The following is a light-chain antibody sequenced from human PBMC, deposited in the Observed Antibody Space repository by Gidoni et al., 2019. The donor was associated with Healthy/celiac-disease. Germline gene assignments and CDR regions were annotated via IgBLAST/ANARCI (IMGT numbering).Light chain of an antibody. CDR1: QGISSY. J-gene: IGKJ3*01. CDR3: QQLNSYPFT. Sequence: DIQLTQSPSFLSASVGDRVTITCRASQGISSYLAWYQQKPGKAPNLLIYATSTLQGGVPSRFSGSGSGTEFTLTISSLQPEDFATYYCQQLNSYPFTFXPXTNVDIK. CDR2: ATS. V-gene: IGKV1-9*01.